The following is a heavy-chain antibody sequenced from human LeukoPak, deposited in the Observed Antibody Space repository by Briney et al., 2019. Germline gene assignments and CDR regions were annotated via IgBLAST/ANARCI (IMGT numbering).Heavy chain of an antibody. Sequence: PGGSLRLSCAASGFTFSSYSMNWVRQAPGKGLEWVSSISSSSSYMYYADSVKGRFTVFRDNAKNSLYLQMNSLRAEDTAVYYCARAGYSTGWYYFDYWGQGTLVTVSS. V-gene: IGHV3-21*01. J-gene: IGHJ4*02. D-gene: IGHD6-19*01. CDR1: GFTFSSYS. CDR2: ISSSSSYM. CDR3: ARAGYSTGWYYFDY.